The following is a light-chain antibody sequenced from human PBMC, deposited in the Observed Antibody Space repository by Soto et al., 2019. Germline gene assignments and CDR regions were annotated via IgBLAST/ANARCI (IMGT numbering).Light chain of an antibody. CDR1: QSISSY. CDR2: AAS. J-gene: IGKJ2*01. Sequence: DIQMTQSPSSLSASVGDRVTITCRASQSISSYLNWYQQKPGKAPKLLIYAASSLQSGVPSRFSGSGSGTDFTLNISSPQPEDFATYYCQQSYSTPRYTFGQGTKLEIK. V-gene: IGKV1-39*01. CDR3: QQSYSTPRYT.